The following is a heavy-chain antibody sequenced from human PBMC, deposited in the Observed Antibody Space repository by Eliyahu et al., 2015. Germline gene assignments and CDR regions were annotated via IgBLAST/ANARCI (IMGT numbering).Heavy chain of an antibody. CDR2: ISGSGGRT. Sequence: EVQLVDSGGGLVQPGGSLRLSXAAXGFTFSSYAMSWVRQAPGKGLEWVSAISGSGGRTYYADSVKGRFTISRDNSKNTLYLQMNSLRAEDTAVYFCAKDPPPYSSGWSFDYWGQGTLVTVSS. CDR3: AKDPPPYSSGWSFDY. CDR1: GFTFSSYA. V-gene: IGHV3-23*04. D-gene: IGHD6-19*01. J-gene: IGHJ4*02.